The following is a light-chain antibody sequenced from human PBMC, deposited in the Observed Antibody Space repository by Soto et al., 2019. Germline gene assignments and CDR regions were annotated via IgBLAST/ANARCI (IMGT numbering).Light chain of an antibody. Sequence: EIVLTQSPGTLSLSPGERATLSCRASQSVSSSYLGWYQQKPGQAPRLLIYDASNRATGIPARFSGSGSGTDFTLTISSLEPEDFAVYYCLQRTNWPLTFGGGTKVDIK. CDR1: QSVSSSY. J-gene: IGKJ4*01. CDR3: LQRTNWPLT. CDR2: DAS. V-gene: IGKV3D-20*02.